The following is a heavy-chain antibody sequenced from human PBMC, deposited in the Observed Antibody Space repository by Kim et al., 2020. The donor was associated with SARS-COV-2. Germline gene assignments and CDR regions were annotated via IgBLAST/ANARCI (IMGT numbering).Heavy chain of an antibody. J-gene: IGHJ4*02. Sequence: DTVKGRFSLSRDNAQNSLYLQMNSVSAEDAAVYYCARLGIAVAAPPDPDYWGQGTLVTVSS. V-gene: IGHV3-7*01. D-gene: IGHD6-19*01. CDR3: ARLGIAVAAPPDPDY.